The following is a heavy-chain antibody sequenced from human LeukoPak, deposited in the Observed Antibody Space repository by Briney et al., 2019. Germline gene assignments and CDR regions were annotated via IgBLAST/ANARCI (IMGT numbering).Heavy chain of an antibody. D-gene: IGHD1-7*01. V-gene: IGHV3-48*01. CDR1: GFTFSRYS. CDR3: ARIGGGGTDFDY. J-gene: IGHJ4*02. CDR2: SSSRGTLI. Sequence: GGALRLSCAASGFTFSRYSRNWVRQAPGKGLEGVSYSSSRGTLIFYADSVKGRFTISRDNGKNSLYLQMNSLSAEDTARYYCARIGGGGTDFDYWGQGTLVSVSS.